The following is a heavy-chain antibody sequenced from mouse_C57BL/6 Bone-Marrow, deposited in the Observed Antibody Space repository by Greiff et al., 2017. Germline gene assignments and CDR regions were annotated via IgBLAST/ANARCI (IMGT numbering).Heavy chain of an antibody. CDR1: GYTFTGYW. J-gene: IGHJ4*01. Sequence: QVQLKESGAELMKPGASVNLSCKATGYTFTGYWIEWVKQRPGHGLEWIGEILPGSGSTNYNEKFKGKATFTADTSSNTAYMQLSSLTTEESDIYYCARGGYDYDEDAMDYWGQGTSVTVSS. CDR2: ILPGSGST. D-gene: IGHD2-4*01. CDR3: ARGGYDYDEDAMDY. V-gene: IGHV1-9*01.